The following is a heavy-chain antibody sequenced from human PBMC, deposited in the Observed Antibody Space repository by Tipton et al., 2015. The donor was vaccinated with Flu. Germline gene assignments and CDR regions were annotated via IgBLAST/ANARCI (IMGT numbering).Heavy chain of an antibody. CDR1: GFTFDDFA. D-gene: IGHD2/OR15-2a*01. Sequence: AVSGFTFDDFAMHWVRHTPGKGLEWVSGISWNSDRTLYSDSVKGRFTISRDNAKNSLYLQMDRLRAEDTALYYCAKDRGLAARVYDAWGQGTLVTVSS. V-gene: IGHV3-9*01. CDR2: ISWNSDRT. CDR3: AKDRGLAARVYDA. J-gene: IGHJ5*02.